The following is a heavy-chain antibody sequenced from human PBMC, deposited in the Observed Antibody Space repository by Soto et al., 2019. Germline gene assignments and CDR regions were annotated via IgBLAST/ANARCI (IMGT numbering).Heavy chain of an antibody. Sequence: QVQLVESGGGVVQPGRSLRLSCAASGFTFSSYAMHWVRQAPGKGLEWVAVISNDGSNKYYADSVKGRFTISRDNSKNTLYLQMNSLGAEDTAVYYCARRGESYGYSDYWGQGTLVSVSS. CDR1: GFTFSSYA. CDR3: ARRGESYGYSDY. D-gene: IGHD5-18*01. CDR2: ISNDGSNK. J-gene: IGHJ4*02. V-gene: IGHV3-30-3*01.